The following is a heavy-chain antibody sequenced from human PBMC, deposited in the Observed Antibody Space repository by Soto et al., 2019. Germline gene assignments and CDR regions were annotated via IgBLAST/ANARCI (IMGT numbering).Heavy chain of an antibody. V-gene: IGHV1-2*04. D-gene: IGHD2-15*01. J-gene: IGHJ6*02. CDR3: ARAIGYCSGGSCYYGMDV. CDR2: INPNSGGT. CDR1: GYTFTGYY. Sequence: ASVKVSCKASGYTFTGYYMHWVRQAPGQGLEWMGWINPNSGGTNYAQKFQGWVTMTRDTSISTAYMELSRLRSDDTAVYYCARAIGYCSGGSCYYGMDVWGQGTTVTVSS.